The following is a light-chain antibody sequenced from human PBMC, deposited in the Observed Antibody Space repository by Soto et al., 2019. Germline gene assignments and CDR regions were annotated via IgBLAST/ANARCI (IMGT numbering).Light chain of an antibody. Sequence: DIQMTQSPSTLSAGVVDRVTITCRASQRISTYLNWYQQKPGKAPTLLIYAASSLQSGVPSRFSGGGSGTAFTLTINTLQPEDFATYFCQQCYSSPRTFGQGTKVEIK. J-gene: IGKJ1*01. CDR1: QRISTY. CDR3: QQCYSSPRT. CDR2: AAS. V-gene: IGKV1-39*01.